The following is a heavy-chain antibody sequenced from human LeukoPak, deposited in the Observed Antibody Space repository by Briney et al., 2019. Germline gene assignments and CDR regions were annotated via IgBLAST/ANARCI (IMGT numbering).Heavy chain of an antibody. J-gene: IGHJ6*03. Sequence: GGSLRLSCAASGFTFSSYGIHWVRQAPGKGLEWVAVISYDGSNKYYADSVKGRFTISRDNSKNTLYLQMNSLRTEDTAVYYCAKGLVNYYYYMDVWGTGTTVTISS. V-gene: IGHV3-30*18. CDR2: ISYDGSNK. CDR1: GFTFSSYG. CDR3: AKGLVNYYYYMDV. D-gene: IGHD3-16*02.